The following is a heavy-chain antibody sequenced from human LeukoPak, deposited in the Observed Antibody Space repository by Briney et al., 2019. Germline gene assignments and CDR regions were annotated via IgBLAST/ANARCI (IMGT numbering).Heavy chain of an antibody. D-gene: IGHD3-22*01. Sequence: GGSLGLSCAASGFTFSSYWMSWVRQAPGKGLEWVANMNPDGSEKYFLDSVKGRFTISRDNAKSSLYLQMNSLRGDDTAVYYCARDRALYDSRRGYYYTEDDYWGQGTLVTVSS. V-gene: IGHV3-7*01. J-gene: IGHJ4*02. CDR1: GFTFSSYW. CDR2: MNPDGSEK. CDR3: ARDRALYDSRRGYYYTEDDY.